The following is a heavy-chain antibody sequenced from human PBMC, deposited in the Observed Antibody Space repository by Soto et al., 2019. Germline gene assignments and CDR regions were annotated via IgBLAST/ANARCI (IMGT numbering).Heavy chain of an antibody. CDR3: ARGLVTVTDYYFDY. V-gene: IGHV4-34*01. CDR1: GGSFSAFS. J-gene: IGHJ4*02. D-gene: IGHD4-17*01. Sequence: PSETLSLTCAVYGGSFSAFSWSWIRQPPGKGLEWIGESNHGGSTPYNPALKSRVTVSIDTSKNQFSLKLTSVTAADTAMYYCARGLVTVTDYYFDYWGQGTLVTVSS. CDR2: SNHGGST.